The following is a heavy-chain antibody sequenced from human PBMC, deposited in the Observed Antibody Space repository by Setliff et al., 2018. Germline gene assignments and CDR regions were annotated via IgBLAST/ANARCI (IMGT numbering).Heavy chain of an antibody. CDR3: ARESTAKNFWGEYSDY. J-gene: IGHJ4*02. D-gene: IGHD3-3*01. CDR1: GYTLTELS. CDR2: FDPEDGET. V-gene: IGHV1-24*01. Sequence: ASVKVSCKVSGYTLTELSMHWVRQAPGKGLEWMGGFDPEDGETIYAQKFQGRVTMTRDTSTSTVYMYLSSLRSEDTAVYYCARESTAKNFWGEYSDYWGQGTLVTVSS.